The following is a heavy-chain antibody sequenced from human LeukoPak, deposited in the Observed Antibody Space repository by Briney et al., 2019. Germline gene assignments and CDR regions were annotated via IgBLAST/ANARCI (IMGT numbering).Heavy chain of an antibody. CDR3: ARGLDIGWLSANSFDP. J-gene: IGHJ5*02. CDR2: IIPIFGTA. Sequence: ASVKVSCKASGGTFSSYAISWVRQAPGQGLEWIGRIIPIFGTANYAQKFQGRVTITTDESTSTAYMELSSLRSEDTSVYYCARGLDIGWLSANSFDPWGQGTLVTVSS. D-gene: IGHD3-22*01. CDR1: GGTFSSYA. V-gene: IGHV1-69*05.